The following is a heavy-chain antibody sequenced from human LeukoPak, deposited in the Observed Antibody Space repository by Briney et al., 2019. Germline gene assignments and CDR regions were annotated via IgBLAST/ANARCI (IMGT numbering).Heavy chain of an antibody. CDR2: TYDRGDT. Sequence: SETLSLTCTVSGGSISSSGYFWGWIRQPPGKGLEWIGSTYDRGDTYYNPSLQSRVTISIETSKTQFFLKLSSVTAADTAVYYCARTSTGGFDPWGQGILVTVSS. D-gene: IGHD3-16*01. J-gene: IGHJ5*02. CDR3: ARTSTGGFDP. CDR1: GGSISSSGYF. V-gene: IGHV4-39*07.